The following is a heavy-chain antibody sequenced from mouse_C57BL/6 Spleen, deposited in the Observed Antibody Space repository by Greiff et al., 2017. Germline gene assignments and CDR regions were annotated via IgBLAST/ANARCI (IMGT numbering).Heavy chain of an antibody. V-gene: IGHV1-15*01. D-gene: IGHD2-14*01. J-gene: IGHJ4*01. Sequence: QVQLKESGAELVRPGASVTLSCKASGYTFTDYEMHWVKQTPVHGLEWIGAIDPETGGTAYNQKFKGKAILTADKSSSTAYMELRSLTSEDSAVYYCTNRAMDYWGQGTSVTVSS. CDR3: TNRAMDY. CDR2: IDPETGGT. CDR1: GYTFTDYE.